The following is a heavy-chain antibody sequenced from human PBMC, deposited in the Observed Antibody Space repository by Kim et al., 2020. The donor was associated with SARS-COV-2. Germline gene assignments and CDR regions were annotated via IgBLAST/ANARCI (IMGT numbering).Heavy chain of an antibody. Sequence: GGSLRLSCSASGFTFSSYDMHWVRQAPGKGLEYVSAISSNGGSTYYADSVKGRFTISRDNSKNTLYLQMSSLRAEDTAVYYCVSWGVRESRGMDVWGQGTTVTVSS. D-gene: IGHD3-10*01. J-gene: IGHJ6*02. CDR3: VSWGVRESRGMDV. V-gene: IGHV3-64D*09. CDR2: ISSNGGST. CDR1: GFTFSSYD.